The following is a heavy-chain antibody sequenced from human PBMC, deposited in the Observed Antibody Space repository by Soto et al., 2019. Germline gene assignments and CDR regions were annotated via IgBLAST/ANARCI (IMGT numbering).Heavy chain of an antibody. Sequence: EVQLVESGGGLVQPGGSLRLSCAGSGFTFSNYWMHWVRQAPGKGLEWVSRIDHDGPTDYADSVRGRFTISRDNAENTLYVQMNSLRPEVTAVYYCVRDSHGDYWGQGTRVTVSS. CDR2: IDHDGPT. V-gene: IGHV3-74*01. CDR3: VRDSHGDY. J-gene: IGHJ4*02. CDR1: GFTFSNYW.